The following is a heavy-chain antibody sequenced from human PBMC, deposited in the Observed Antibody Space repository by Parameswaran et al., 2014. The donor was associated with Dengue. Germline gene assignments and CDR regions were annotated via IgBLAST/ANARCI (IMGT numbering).Heavy chain of an antibody. D-gene: IGHD5-18*01. V-gene: IGHV4-61*07. CDR3: ARPVGRGYSYAYDS. J-gene: IGHJ5*01. Sequence: VRQMPGKGLEWIGYIYYSGSTDYNPSLKSRVSISIDTSKNQFSLNLNSVTAADTAVYYCARPVGRGYSYAYDSWGQGTLVTVSS. CDR2: IYYSGST.